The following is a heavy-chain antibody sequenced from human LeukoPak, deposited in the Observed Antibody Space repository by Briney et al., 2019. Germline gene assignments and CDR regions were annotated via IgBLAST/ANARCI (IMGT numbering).Heavy chain of an antibody. D-gene: IGHD3-22*01. Sequence: SETLSLTCTVSGVSVSSYYWSWIRQPPEKGLEWIGYIYYSGSTNYNPSLKSRVTISVDTSKNQFSLRLSSVTASDTAVYYCASEGRGIVWSWGQGTLVTVSS. J-gene: IGHJ5*02. CDR2: IYYSGST. V-gene: IGHV4-59*02. CDR1: GVSVSSYY. CDR3: ASEGRGIVWS.